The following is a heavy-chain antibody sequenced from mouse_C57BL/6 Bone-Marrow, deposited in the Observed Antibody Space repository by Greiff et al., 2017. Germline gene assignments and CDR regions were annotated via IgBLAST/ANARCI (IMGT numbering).Heavy chain of an antibody. CDR2: IDPSDSET. CDR1: GYTFTSYW. CDR3: ARDYYGSSYWYCDV. J-gene: IGHJ1*03. Sequence: QVQLQQPGAELVRPGSSVKLSCKASGYTFTSYWMHWVKQRPIQGLEWIGNIDPSDSETHYNQKFKDKATLTVDKSSSTAYMQLSSLTSEESAVYYCARDYYGSSYWYCDVWGTGTTVTVSS. D-gene: IGHD1-1*01. V-gene: IGHV1-52*01.